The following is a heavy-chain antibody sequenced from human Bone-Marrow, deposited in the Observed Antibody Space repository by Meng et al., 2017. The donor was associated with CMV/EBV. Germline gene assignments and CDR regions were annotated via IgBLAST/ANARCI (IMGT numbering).Heavy chain of an antibody. J-gene: IGHJ5*02. Sequence: VQLMLWGAGVLNPTKTLLLTCAVYGGSFSGYYWSWIRQPPGKGLEWIAEINHSGNTNYNPSLKSRVTISVDTSKNQFSLKLSSVTAADTAVYYCATVGLGMNWFDPWGQGTLVTVSS. V-gene: IGHV4-34*01. CDR3: ATVGLGMNWFDP. CDR2: INHSGNT. CDR1: GGSFSGYY.